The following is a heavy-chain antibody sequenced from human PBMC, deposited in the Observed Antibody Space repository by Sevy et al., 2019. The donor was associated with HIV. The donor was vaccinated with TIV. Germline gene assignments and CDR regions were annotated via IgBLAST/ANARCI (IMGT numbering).Heavy chain of an antibody. J-gene: IGHJ4*02. CDR2: INPNSGGT. D-gene: IGHD6-13*01. CDR1: GYTFTGYY. Sequence: ASVKVSCKASGYTFTGYYMHWVRQAPGQGREWMGWINPNSGGTDYAQKFQGRVTMTRHTSISIAYMELSRLRSDDTAGYFCAKDRWGIAAAGTGVFDYWGQGALVTVSS. CDR3: AKDRWGIAAAGTGVFDY. V-gene: IGHV1-2*02.